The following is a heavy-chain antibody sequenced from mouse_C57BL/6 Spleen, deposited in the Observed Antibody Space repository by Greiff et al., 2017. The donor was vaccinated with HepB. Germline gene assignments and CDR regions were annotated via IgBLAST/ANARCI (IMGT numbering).Heavy chain of an antibody. D-gene: IGHD1-1*01. CDR3: ARALYYYGSRGAMDY. CDR2: ISDGGSYT. J-gene: IGHJ4*01. Sequence: DVHLVESGGGLVKPGGSLKLSCAASGFTFSSYAMSWVRQTPEKRLEWVATISDGGSYTYYPDNVKGRFTISRDNAKNNLYLQMSHLKSEDTAMYYYARALYYYGSRGAMDYWGQGTSVTVSS. V-gene: IGHV5-4*01. CDR1: GFTFSSYA.